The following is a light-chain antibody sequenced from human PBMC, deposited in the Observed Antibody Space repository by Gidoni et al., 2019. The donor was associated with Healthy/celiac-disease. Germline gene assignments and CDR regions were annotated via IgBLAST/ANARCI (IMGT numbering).Light chain of an antibody. J-gene: IGLJ1*01. V-gene: IGLV1-40*01. Sequence: QSVLTQPPSVSGAPGQRVTISCTGSSSNIGAGYDIHWYQHLPGTAPKLLIYGNSNRPSGVPDRFSGSKSGTSASLAITGLQAEDEADYYCQSYDSSLSGRVFGTGTQVT. CDR1: SSNIGAGYD. CDR3: QSYDSSLSGRV. CDR2: GNS.